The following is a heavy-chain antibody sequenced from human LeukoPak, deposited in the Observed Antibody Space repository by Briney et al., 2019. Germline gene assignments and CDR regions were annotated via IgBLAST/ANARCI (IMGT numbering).Heavy chain of an antibody. J-gene: IGHJ4*02. CDR2: ISSSSSYI. CDR1: GFTFSSYS. Sequence: GGSLRLSCAASGFTFSSYSMNWVRQAPGKGLEWVSSISSSSSYIYYADSVKGRFTISRDNAKNSLYLQMNSLRAVDTAVYYCARGGTHSMGYFDYWGQGTLVTVSS. D-gene: IGHD1-26*01. CDR3: ARGGTHSMGYFDY. V-gene: IGHV3-21*01.